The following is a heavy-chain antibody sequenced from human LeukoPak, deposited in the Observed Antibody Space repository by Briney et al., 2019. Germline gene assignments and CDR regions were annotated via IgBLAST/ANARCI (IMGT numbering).Heavy chain of an antibody. D-gene: IGHD2-21*02. J-gene: IGHJ4*02. Sequence: ASVKVSCKASGGSFSSYAISRVRQAPGQGLEWMGGIIPIFGTANYAQKFQGRVTITADESTSTAYMELSSLRSEDTAVYYCARVPQNCGGDCPVDYWGQGTLVTVSS. CDR3: ARVPQNCGGDCPVDY. CDR2: IIPIFGTA. CDR1: GGSFSSYA. V-gene: IGHV1-69*13.